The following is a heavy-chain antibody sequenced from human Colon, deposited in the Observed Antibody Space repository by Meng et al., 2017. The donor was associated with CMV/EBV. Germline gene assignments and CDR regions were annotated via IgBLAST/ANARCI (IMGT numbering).Heavy chain of an antibody. D-gene: IGHD2-2*01. Sequence: GGSLRLSCAASGFTFSSYGMHWVRQAPGKGLEWVAVIWYDGSNKYYADSVKGRFTISRDNSKNTLYLQMNSLRAEDTAVYYCARDYCSSTSCYVDYWGQGTLVTVSS. J-gene: IGHJ4*02. CDR1: GFTFSSYG. CDR3: ARDYCSSTSCYVDY. V-gene: IGHV3-33*01. CDR2: IWYDGSNK.